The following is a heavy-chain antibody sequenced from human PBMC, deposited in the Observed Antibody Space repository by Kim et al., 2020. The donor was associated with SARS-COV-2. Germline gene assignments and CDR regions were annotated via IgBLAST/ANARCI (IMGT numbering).Heavy chain of an antibody. J-gene: IGHJ5*02. CDR3: ARDLFLVAGTHWFDP. D-gene: IGHD6-19*01. CDR2: IYYSGST. CDR1: GGSISSYY. V-gene: IGHV4-59*01. Sequence: SETLSLTCTVSGGSISSYYWSWIRQPPGKGLEWIGYIYYSGSTNYNPSLKSRVTISVDTSKNQFSLKLSSVTAADTAVYYCARDLFLVAGTHWFDPWGQGTLVTVSS.